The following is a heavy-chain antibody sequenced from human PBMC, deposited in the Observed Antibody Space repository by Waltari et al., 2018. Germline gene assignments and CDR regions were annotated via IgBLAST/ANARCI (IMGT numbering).Heavy chain of an antibody. J-gene: IGHJ6*02. D-gene: IGHD3-22*01. CDR1: GGSFSGYY. CDR2: INHSGST. CDR3: ARGVYYYDSSGSYVYYGMDV. Sequence: QVQLQQWGAGLLKPSATLSLTCAVYGGSFSGYYWSWIRQPPGKGLEWIGEINHSGSTNYNPSLKSRVTISVDTSKNQFSLKLSSVTAADTAVYYCARGVYYYDSSGSYVYYGMDVWGQGTTVTVSS. V-gene: IGHV4-34*01.